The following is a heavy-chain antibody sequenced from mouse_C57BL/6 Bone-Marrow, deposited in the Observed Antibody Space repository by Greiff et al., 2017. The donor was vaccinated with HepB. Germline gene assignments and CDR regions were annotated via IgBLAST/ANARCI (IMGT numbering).Heavy chain of an antibody. V-gene: IGHV6-3*01. CDR1: GFTFSNYW. CDR2: IRLKSDNYAT. CDR3: TTQLRYFDV. J-gene: IGHJ1*03. Sequence: EVKLMESGGGLVQPGGSMKLSCVASGFTFSNYWMNWVRQSPEKGLEWVAQIRLKSDNYATHYAESVKGRFTISRDDSKSSVYLQMNNLRAEDTGIYYCTTQLRYFDVWGTGTTVTVSS. D-gene: IGHD2-12*01.